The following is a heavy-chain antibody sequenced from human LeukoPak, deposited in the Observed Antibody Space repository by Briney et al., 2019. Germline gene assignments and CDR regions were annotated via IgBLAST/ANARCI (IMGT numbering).Heavy chain of an antibody. J-gene: IGHJ4*02. Sequence: PGGSLRLSCAASGFTFSSYSMNWVRQAPGKGLEWVAVIWPDGSIEYYADSVKGRFTISRDNSKNTLYLQLNGLRAEDTPVYHWARHNHEWGWDCGAQGPQVPVPS. CDR2: IWPDGSIE. CDR3: ARHNHEWGWDC. V-gene: IGHV3-33*08. CDR1: GFTFSSYS. D-gene: IGHD1-14*01.